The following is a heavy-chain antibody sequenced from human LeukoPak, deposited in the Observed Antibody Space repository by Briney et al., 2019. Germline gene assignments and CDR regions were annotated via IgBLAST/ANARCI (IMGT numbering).Heavy chain of an antibody. Sequence: GGSLRLSCAASGFTFEDYAMHGVRQAPGKGLEWVSGISWKSGSIGYADSVKGRFTISRDNAKNSLYLQMNSLRAEDTAVYYCATHFAFAYCGGDCSSDYYFDYWGQGTLVTVSS. V-gene: IGHV3-9*01. J-gene: IGHJ4*02. CDR1: GFTFEDYA. CDR3: ATHFAFAYCGGDCSSDYYFDY. CDR2: ISWKSGSI. D-gene: IGHD2-21*01.